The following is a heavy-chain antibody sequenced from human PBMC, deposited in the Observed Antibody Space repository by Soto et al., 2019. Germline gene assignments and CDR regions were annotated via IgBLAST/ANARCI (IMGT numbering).Heavy chain of an antibody. CDR1: GFTFSSYA. J-gene: IGHJ6*02. CDR3: EGYCISTSCYSYYYYYGMDF. V-gene: IGHV3-30-3*01. Sequence: GGSLRLSCAASGFTFSSYAMHWVRQAPGKGLEWVAVISYDGSNKYYADSVKGRFTISRDNSKNTLYLQMNSLRAEDTAVYYCEGYCISTSCYSYYYYYGMDFWGQGTTVTVSS. CDR2: ISYDGSNK. D-gene: IGHD2-2*01.